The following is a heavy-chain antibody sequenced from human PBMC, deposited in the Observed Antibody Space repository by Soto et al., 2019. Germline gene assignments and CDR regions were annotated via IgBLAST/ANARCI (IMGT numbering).Heavy chain of an antibody. D-gene: IGHD3-10*02. V-gene: IGHV3-11*01. CDR1: GLSFSDYY. CDR2: ITSSGSTI. CDR3: VTVFRSATFNY. J-gene: IGHJ4*02. Sequence: QVELVESGGGLVKPGGSLRLSCAASGLSFSDYYMSWIRQAPGKGLEWIAYITSSGSTIYYADSVKGRFTISRNDAKNSLYLQLDSLSAEDTAVYYCVTVFRSATFNYWGQGTLVTVSS.